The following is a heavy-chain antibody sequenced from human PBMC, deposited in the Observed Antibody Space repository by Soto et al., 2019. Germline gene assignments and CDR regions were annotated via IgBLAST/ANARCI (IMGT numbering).Heavy chain of an antibody. J-gene: IGHJ6*02. CDR1: GGSISSYY. D-gene: IGHD2-8*01. Sequence: QVQLQESGPGLVKPSETLSLTCTVSGGSISSYYWSWIRQPPGKGLEWIGYIYYSGSTNYNPSLKSRVTISVDTSKNRFSLKLSSVTAADTAVYYCARSPPVLFGYYYGMDVWGQGTTVTVSS. CDR2: IYYSGST. CDR3: ARSPPVLFGYYYGMDV. V-gene: IGHV4-59*01.